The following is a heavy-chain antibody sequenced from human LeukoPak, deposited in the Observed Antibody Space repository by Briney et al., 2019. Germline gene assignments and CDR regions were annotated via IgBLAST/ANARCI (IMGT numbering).Heavy chain of an antibody. Sequence: PMASVKVSCKASGGTFRSAAMSWVRQAPGQGLEWVGHIILMFGTTTYAQNFQGRVTISADESTTTVYMELTRLTSDHTAIYYCTRDEYKGSATFNYWGQGTQVIVSS. CDR2: IILMFGTT. J-gene: IGHJ4*02. V-gene: IGHV1-69*13. D-gene: IGHD1-1*01. CDR1: GGTFRSAA. CDR3: TRDEYKGSATFNY.